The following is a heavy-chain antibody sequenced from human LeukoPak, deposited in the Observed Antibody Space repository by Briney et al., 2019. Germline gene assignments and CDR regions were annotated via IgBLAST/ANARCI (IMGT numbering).Heavy chain of an antibody. J-gene: IGHJ5*02. D-gene: IGHD3-22*01. Sequence: GGSLRLSCAASGFTFSSYAMSWVRQAPGKGLEWVSAISGSGGSTYYADSVKGRFTISRDNSKNTLYLQMNSLRAEDTAVYYCAKALYYYDSSGYYCWLDPWGQGTLVTVSS. V-gene: IGHV3-23*01. CDR1: GFTFSSYA. CDR2: ISGSGGST. CDR3: AKALYYYDSSGYYCWLDP.